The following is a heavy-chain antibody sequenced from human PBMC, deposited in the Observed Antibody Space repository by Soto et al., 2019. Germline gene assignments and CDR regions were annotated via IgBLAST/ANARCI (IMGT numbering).Heavy chain of an antibody. Sequence: ASVKVSCKASGYTFTGYYMHWVRQAPGQGLEWMGWINPNSGGTNYAQKFQGRVTMTRDTSISTAYMELSRLRSDDTAVYYCARDRAYCGGDCYPPNYYYYGMDVWGQGTTVTVS. CDR2: INPNSGGT. D-gene: IGHD2-21*02. CDR3: ARDRAYCGGDCYPPNYYYYGMDV. J-gene: IGHJ6*02. V-gene: IGHV1-2*02. CDR1: GYTFTGYY.